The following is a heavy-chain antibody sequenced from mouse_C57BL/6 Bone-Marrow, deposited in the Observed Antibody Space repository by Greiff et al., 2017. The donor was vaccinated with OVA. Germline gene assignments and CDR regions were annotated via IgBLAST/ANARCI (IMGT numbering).Heavy chain of an antibody. CDR2: ISDGGSYT. D-gene: IGHD2-10*01. V-gene: IGHV5-4*01. CDR3: ARDPTRGYYFDY. Sequence: LVESGGGLVKPGGSLKLSCAASGFTFSSYAMSWVRQTPEKRLEWVATISDGGSYTYYPDNVKGRFTISRDNAKNNLYLQMSHLKSEDTAMYYCARDPTRGYYFDYWGQGTTLTVSS. J-gene: IGHJ2*01. CDR1: GFTFSSYA.